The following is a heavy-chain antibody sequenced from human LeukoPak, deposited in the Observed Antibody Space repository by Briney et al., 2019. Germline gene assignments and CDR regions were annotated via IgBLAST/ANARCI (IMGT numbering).Heavy chain of an antibody. V-gene: IGHV4-34*01. CDR2: IGHTGST. Sequence: SETLSLTCAVYGESFNNFHWSWIRQPPGKGLEWIGEIGHTGSTNYNASLKSRLTISVDPSKNQFSLKLSSVTAADTAIYYCARLRCADCYPNWFDPWGQGTLVTVSS. CDR3: ARLRCADCYPNWFDP. D-gene: IGHD2-21*02. J-gene: IGHJ5*02. CDR1: GESFNNFH.